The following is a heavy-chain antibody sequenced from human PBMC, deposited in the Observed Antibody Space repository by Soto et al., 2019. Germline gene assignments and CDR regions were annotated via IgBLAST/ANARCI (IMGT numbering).Heavy chain of an antibody. CDR1: GYTFTSYA. J-gene: IGHJ6*02. Sequence: QVQLVQSGAEVKKPGASVKVSCKASGYTFTSYAMHWVRQAPGQRLEWMGWINTGNGNTKYSQKFQGRVTITRDTSXXTAYMELSSLRSEDTAVYYCARDLLWFGELLYAYYYYGMDVWGQGTTVTVSS. V-gene: IGHV1-3*04. D-gene: IGHD3-10*01. CDR2: INTGNGNT. CDR3: ARDLLWFGELLYAYYYYGMDV.